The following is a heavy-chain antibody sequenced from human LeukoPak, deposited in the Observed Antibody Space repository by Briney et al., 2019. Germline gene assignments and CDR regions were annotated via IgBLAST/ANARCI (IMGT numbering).Heavy chain of an antibody. J-gene: IGHJ4*02. V-gene: IGHV3-30*04. CDR3: ARDRLHYGEYEKTFDY. CDR1: GFTFSSYA. D-gene: IGHD4-17*01. Sequence: GGSLRLSCAASGFTFSSYAMHWVRQAPGKGLEWVALISYDGTHEYYADSVKGRITISRDSSKNTLYLQMNSLRAEDTAVYYCARDRLHYGEYEKTFDYWGQGTLVTVSS. CDR2: ISYDGTHE.